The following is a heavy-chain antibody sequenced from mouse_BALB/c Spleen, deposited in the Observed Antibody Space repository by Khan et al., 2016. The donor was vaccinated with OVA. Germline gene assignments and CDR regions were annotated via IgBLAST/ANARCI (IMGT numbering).Heavy chain of an antibody. J-gene: IGHJ1*01. CDR1: GYNFTSYW. D-gene: IGHD1-1*01. CDR3: ARRSYYGTRNFDV. Sequence: QVQLQQPGAELVKPGTSVKLSCKASGYNFTSYWINWVKLRPGQGLEWIGDIYPGSGSTNYNEKFKSKAALTVDTSSSTAYMQLNSLASEDSARYYCARRSYYGTRNFDVWGAGTTVTVSS. V-gene: IGHV1-55*01. CDR2: IYPGSGST.